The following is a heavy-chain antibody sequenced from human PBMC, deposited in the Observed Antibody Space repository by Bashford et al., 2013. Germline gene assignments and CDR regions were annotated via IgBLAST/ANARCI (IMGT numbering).Heavy chain of an antibody. CDR3: ARVNEFMGATEFDY. J-gene: IGHJ4*02. D-gene: IGHD1-26*01. Sequence: SVKVSCKATGGTFSSDAISWVRQAPGQGLEWMGGTIPLFRSASYAQKFKGRVEITADESTKTVYMELSSLRSEDTAVYYCARVNEFMGATEFDYWGQGTLVTVSS. CDR1: GGTFSSDA. V-gene: IGHV1-69*13. CDR2: TIPLFRSA.